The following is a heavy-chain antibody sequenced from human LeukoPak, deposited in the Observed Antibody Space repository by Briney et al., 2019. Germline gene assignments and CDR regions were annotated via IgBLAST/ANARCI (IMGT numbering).Heavy chain of an antibody. J-gene: IGHJ4*02. D-gene: IGHD3-10*01. Sequence: GGSLRLSCAASTFIFTRYAMSWVRQAPGKGLEWVSGFSTGGGGSTYYADSVRGRFTISRDSSKKTVYLQMNSLRAEDTAVYYCARANQMVRGVITDYWGQGTLVTVSS. CDR3: ARANQMVRGVITDY. CDR1: TFIFTRYA. V-gene: IGHV3-23*01. CDR2: FSTGGGGST.